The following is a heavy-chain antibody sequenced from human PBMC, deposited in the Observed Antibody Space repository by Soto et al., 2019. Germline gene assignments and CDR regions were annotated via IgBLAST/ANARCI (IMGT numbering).Heavy chain of an antibody. J-gene: IGHJ4*02. Sequence: GGSLRLSCAASGFTFSSYAMSWVRQAPGKGLEWVSAISGSGGSTYYADSVKGRFTISRDNSKNTLYLQMNSLRAEDTAVNYCAKDRGPSIVVVPVDYWGQGTLVTVSS. CDR2: ISGSGGST. D-gene: IGHD3-22*01. V-gene: IGHV3-23*01. CDR3: AKDRGPSIVVVPVDY. CDR1: GFTFSSYA.